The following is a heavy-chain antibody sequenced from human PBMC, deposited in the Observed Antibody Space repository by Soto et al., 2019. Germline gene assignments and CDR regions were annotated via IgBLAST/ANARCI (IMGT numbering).Heavy chain of an antibody. Sequence: GESLKISCETSGYNFISFWIAWVRQMPGKGLEWMGLIYPGDSDTTYSPAFQGQVTISVDRSTKTAYLQWSSLKASDTAMYYCARQAYYGSGTHYSDSWGQGTLVTVSS. D-gene: IGHD3-10*01. V-gene: IGHV5-51*01. CDR2: IYPGDSDT. CDR1: GYNFISFW. J-gene: IGHJ4*02. CDR3: ARQAYYGSGTHYSDS.